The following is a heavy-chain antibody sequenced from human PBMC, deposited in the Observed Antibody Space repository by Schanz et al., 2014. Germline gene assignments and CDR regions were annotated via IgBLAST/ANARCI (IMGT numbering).Heavy chain of an antibody. Sequence: QVQLVQSGAEVKKPGSSVKVSCKASGDTFRSYTINWVRHAPGQGLEWMGRIIPITGITNYAQKFQGRVTCTADKATSTALLEVNSLRSEDTAVYYCARTGYDPSLTHWGQGTLVTVSS. V-gene: IGHV1-69*02. CDR2: IIPITGIT. CDR3: ARTGYDPSLTH. D-gene: IGHD5-12*01. J-gene: IGHJ4*02. CDR1: GDTFRSYT.